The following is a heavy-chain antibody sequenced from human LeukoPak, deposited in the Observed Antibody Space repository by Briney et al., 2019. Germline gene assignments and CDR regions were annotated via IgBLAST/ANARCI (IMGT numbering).Heavy chain of an antibody. CDR2: TYYRSKWYN. CDR1: GDSVSSNSAT. CDR3: ARTSGSSARTDY. V-gene: IGHV6-1*01. J-gene: IGHJ4*02. Sequence: SQTLSLTCAISGDSVSSNSATWIWIRQCPSRGLEWLGRTYYRSKWYNDYAPSVRGRITINADTSKNQLSLQLNSVTPEDTAVYYCARTSGSSARTDYWGQGTLVTVSS. D-gene: IGHD2-15*01.